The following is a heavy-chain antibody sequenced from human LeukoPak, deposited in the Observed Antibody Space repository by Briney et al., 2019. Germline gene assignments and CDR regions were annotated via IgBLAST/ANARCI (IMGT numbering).Heavy chain of an antibody. CDR3: ARASGKRYYYYGMDV. CDR2: ISSSSSYT. D-gene: IGHD3-10*01. Sequence: GGSLRLSCAASGFTFSDYYMSWIRQAPGKGLEWVSYISSSSSYTNYADSVKGRFTISRDNAKNSLYLQMNSLRAEDTAVYYCARASGKRYYYYGMDVWGKGTTVTVSS. V-gene: IGHV3-11*06. CDR1: GFTFSDYY. J-gene: IGHJ6*04.